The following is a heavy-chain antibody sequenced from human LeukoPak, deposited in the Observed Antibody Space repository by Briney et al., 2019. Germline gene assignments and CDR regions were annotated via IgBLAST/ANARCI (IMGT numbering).Heavy chain of an antibody. CDR2: ITNDGSST. Sequence: GGSLRLSCAASGFSFTTYAMFWVRQAPGKGLEYVAAITNDGSSTYYADSVKGRFTISRDNSKNTLYLQMGSLRAEDMALYYCARVSVFYGSGGYGMDVWGQGTTVTVSS. D-gene: IGHD3-10*01. V-gene: IGHV3-64*02. CDR3: ARVSVFYGSGGYGMDV. J-gene: IGHJ6*02. CDR1: GFSFTTYA.